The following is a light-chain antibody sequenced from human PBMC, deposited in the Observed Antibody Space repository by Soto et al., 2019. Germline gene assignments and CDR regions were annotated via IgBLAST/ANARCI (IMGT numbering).Light chain of an antibody. Sequence: EIVLTQSPGTLSLSPGERATLSCRASQSVSSSQLAWYQQKPGQAPRLLIYGASSRATGTSDRFSGSGSGTDFTLTISRLEPEDFAVYYCQNFGGSRIFGGGTKVEIK. CDR3: QNFGGSRI. J-gene: IGKJ4*01. CDR2: GAS. CDR1: QSVSSSQ. V-gene: IGKV3-20*01.